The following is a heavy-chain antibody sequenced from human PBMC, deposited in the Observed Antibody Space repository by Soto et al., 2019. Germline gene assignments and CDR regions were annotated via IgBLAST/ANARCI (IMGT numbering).Heavy chain of an antibody. CDR3: ARDSFSGYSGYDFSLVAFDI. V-gene: IGHV3-30-3*01. Sequence: GGSLRLSCAASGFTFSSYAMHWVRQAPGKGLEWVAVISYDGSNKYYADSVKGRFTISRDNSKNTLYLQMNSLRAEDTAVYYCARDSFSGYSGYDFSLVAFDIWGQGTMVTVSS. D-gene: IGHD5-12*01. J-gene: IGHJ3*02. CDR1: GFTFSSYA. CDR2: ISYDGSNK.